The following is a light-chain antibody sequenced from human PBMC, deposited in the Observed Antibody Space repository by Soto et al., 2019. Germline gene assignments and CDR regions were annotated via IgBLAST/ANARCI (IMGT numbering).Light chain of an antibody. CDR2: AAS. V-gene: IGKV1-39*01. Sequence: DIQMTQSPSSLSASVGDRVTITCRASQSISSYLNWYQQKPGKAPKLLIYAASSLHTGVPSRFCGSGSGTDFTLTISFLQPEDFATYYCQQSYSTPSTFGQGTKVEIK. CDR3: QQSYSTPST. J-gene: IGKJ2*01. CDR1: QSISSY.